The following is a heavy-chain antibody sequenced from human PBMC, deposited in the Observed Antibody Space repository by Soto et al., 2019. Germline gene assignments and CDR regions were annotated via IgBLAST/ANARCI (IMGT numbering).Heavy chain of an antibody. CDR2: IRGDGSDS. CDR3: ARVTTTRAGMGIDY. D-gene: IGHD6-19*01. J-gene: IGHJ4*02. Sequence: EVQLVESGGGLVQPGGSLTLSCSASGFAFNDYWMHWVRQAPGKGLVWVSRIRGDGSDSNYADSVKGRFTISRDNAKNTVYLQMNSLRAEDTAVYYCARVTTTRAGMGIDYWGQGTLVTVSS. V-gene: IGHV3-74*01. CDR1: GFAFNDYW.